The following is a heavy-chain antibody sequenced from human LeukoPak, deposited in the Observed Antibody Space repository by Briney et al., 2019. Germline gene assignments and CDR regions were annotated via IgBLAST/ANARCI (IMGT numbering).Heavy chain of an antibody. D-gene: IGHD2-15*01. CDR2: IYSGGST. J-gene: IGHJ4*02. CDR1: GFTVSSNF. V-gene: IGHV3-53*01. Sequence: GGSLRLSCAASGFTVSSNFMSWVRQAQGKGLEWASVIYSGGSTYYADSVKGRFTISRDNSKNTLSLKMNSLRAEDTAVYYCARSRYCSGGSCYTGPPYFDYWGQGTLVTVSS. CDR3: ARSRYCSGGSCYTGPPYFDY.